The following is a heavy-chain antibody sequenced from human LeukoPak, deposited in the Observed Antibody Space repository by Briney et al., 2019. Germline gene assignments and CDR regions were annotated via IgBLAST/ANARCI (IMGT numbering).Heavy chain of an antibody. CDR2: IYYGENT. CDR3: ARRDDSSGYHKIFDY. D-gene: IGHD3-22*01. J-gene: IGHJ4*02. Sequence: SETLSLTCTVSGGSISSSTYYWGWIRQPPGKGLEWIGNIYYGENTYYNPSLKSRVTISIDTSKNQFYLKLSSLTAADTAVYYCARRDDSSGYHKIFDYWGPGTLVTVSS. V-gene: IGHV4-39*01. CDR1: GGSISSSTYY.